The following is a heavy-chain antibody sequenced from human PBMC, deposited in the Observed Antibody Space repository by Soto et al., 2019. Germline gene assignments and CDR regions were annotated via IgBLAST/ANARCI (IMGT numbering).Heavy chain of an antibody. CDR1: GFTFRTYA. CDR2: ISSNGGST. J-gene: IGHJ6*02. D-gene: IGHD6-19*01. V-gene: IGHV3-64*01. Sequence: EVQLVESGGGLVQPGGSLRLSCAASGFTFRTYAMHWVRQAPGKGLEYVSAISSNGGSTYYGNSVKGRFTISRDNSKNTLYLQMGRLRADDMAVYYCARDRGYSSGHPADVWGQGTTVTVSS. CDR3: ARDRGYSSGHPADV.